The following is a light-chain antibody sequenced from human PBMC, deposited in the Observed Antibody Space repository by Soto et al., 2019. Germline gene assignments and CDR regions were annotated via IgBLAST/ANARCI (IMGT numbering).Light chain of an antibody. Sequence: EIVLTQSPGTLSLSPGERATLSCRASQTISSNYLAWYQQKPGQAPRLLIFGASYRATGIPDRFSGSVCGTDFTLTISRLEPEDYAVYYCQQYGRSPPEFTFGPGTKVDIK. CDR1: QTISSNY. J-gene: IGKJ3*01. V-gene: IGKV3-20*01. CDR3: QQYGRSPPEFT. CDR2: GAS.